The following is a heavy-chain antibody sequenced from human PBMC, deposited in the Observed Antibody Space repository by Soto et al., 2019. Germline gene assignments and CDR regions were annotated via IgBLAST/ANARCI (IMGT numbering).Heavy chain of an antibody. CDR1: GGSISSSNW. Sequence: SETLSLTCAVSGGSISSSNWWSWVRQPPGKGLEWIGEIYHSGSTNYNPSLKSRVTISVGKSKNQFSLKLSSVTAADTAVYYCARGGSVSGYNFDYWGQGTLVTVSS. D-gene: IGHD3-22*01. J-gene: IGHJ4*02. V-gene: IGHV4-4*02. CDR3: ARGGSVSGYNFDY. CDR2: IYHSGST.